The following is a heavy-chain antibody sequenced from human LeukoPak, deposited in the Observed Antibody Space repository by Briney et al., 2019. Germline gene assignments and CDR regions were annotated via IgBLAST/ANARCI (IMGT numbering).Heavy chain of an antibody. D-gene: IGHD2-15*01. CDR2: INAGNGNT. V-gene: IGHV1-3*01. Sequence: GASVKVSFKASGYTFTIYAMHWVRQAPGQRLEWMGWINAGNGNTKYSQKFQGRVTITRDTSASTAYMELSSLRSEDTAVYYCARRRDCSGGSCYGQAFDIWGQGTMVTVSS. J-gene: IGHJ3*02. CDR3: ARRRDCSGGSCYGQAFDI. CDR1: GYTFTIYA.